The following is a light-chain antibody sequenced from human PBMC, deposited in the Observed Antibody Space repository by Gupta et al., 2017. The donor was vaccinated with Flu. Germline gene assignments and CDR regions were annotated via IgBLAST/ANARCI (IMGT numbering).Light chain of an antibody. Sequence: QSALTQPASVSGSPGQSITISCAGTSSDVGRSNSVSWFQQHPGKAPKLIIYDVTNRPSGVSSRFSGSKSGNTASLTISGLEAEDESDYFCSSYTSTNTFYVFGTGTKVTVI. J-gene: IGLJ1*01. CDR3: SSYTSTNTFYV. CDR2: DVT. CDR1: SSDVGRSNS. V-gene: IGLV2-14*03.